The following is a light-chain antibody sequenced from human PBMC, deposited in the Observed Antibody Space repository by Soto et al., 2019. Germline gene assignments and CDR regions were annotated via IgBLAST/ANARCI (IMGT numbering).Light chain of an antibody. Sequence: QSVLTQPPSVSAAPGQKVTISCSGSSSNIGNNYVSWYQQLPGTAPKLLICDNNKRPSGIPDRFSGSKSGTSATLGITGLQTGDEADYYCGTWDSSLSATYVFGTGTKVTVL. CDR2: DNN. J-gene: IGLJ1*01. CDR3: GTWDSSLSATYV. V-gene: IGLV1-51*01. CDR1: SSNIGNNY.